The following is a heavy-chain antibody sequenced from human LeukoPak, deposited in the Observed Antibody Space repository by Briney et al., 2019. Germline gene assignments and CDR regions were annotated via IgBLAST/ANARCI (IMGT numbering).Heavy chain of an antibody. V-gene: IGHV4-39*01. CDR2: ISDTGTT. J-gene: IGHJ4*02. CDR1: GGSINSRNNY. Sequence: PSETLSLTCTVSGGSINSRNNYWGWIRQPPGKGLEWIAIISDTGTTYYSPSLKSRLTISVDTSKNQFSLTLSSVTAADTAVYYCARRNYPSYFDYWGQGTLVTVSS. CDR3: ARRNYPSYFDY. D-gene: IGHD1-7*01.